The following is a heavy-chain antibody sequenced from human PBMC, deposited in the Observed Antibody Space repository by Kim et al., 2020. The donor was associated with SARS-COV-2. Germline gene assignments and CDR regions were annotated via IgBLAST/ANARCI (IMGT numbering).Heavy chain of an antibody. CDR3: ARLSPSSWYFDY. CDR2: IKQDGSEK. V-gene: IGHV3-7*01. D-gene: IGHD6-13*01. CDR1: GFTFSSYW. Sequence: GGSLRLSCAASGFTFSSYWMSWVRQAPGKGLEWVANIKQDGSEKYYVDSVKGRFTISRDNAKNSLYLQMNSLRAEDTAVYYCARLSPSSWYFDYWAREPWSPSPQ. J-gene: IGHJ4*02.